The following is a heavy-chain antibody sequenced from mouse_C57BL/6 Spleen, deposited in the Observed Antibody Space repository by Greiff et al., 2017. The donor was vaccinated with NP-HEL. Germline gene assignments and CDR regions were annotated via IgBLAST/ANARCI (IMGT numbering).Heavy chain of an antibody. Sequence: EVQLVESGPVLVKPGASVKMSCKASGYTFTDYYMNWVKQSHGKSLEWIGVINPYNGGTSYNQKFKGKATLTVDKSSSTAYMELNSLTSEDSAVYYCAREGNYDGYYRYFDVWGTGTTVTVSS. CDR3: AREGNYDGYYRYFDV. V-gene: IGHV1-19*01. J-gene: IGHJ1*03. CDR2: INPYNGGT. D-gene: IGHD2-3*01. CDR1: GYTFTDYY.